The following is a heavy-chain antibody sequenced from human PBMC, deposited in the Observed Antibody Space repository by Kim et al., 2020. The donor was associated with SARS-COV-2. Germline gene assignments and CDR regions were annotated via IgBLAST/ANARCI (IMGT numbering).Heavy chain of an antibody. CDR1: GFIFSDFY. Sequence: GGSLRLSCAASGFIFSDFYMSWVRQAPGKGLDWLSYISNRGLDTNYADSVKGRFTISRDNTKKSLYLQMNSLRAEDTAVYYCVRGTRSGGTYWGHGTLVT. CDR2: ISNRGLDT. CDR3: VRGTRSGGTY. J-gene: IGHJ4*01. D-gene: IGHD2-15*01. V-gene: IGHV3-11*03.